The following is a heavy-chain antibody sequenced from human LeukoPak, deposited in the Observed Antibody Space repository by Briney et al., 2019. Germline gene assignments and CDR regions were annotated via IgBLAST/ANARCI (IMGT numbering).Heavy chain of an antibody. V-gene: IGHV3-23*01. CDR1: GFTFSSYA. CDR2: IGGSGGST. J-gene: IGHJ2*01. Sequence: GGSLRLSCAASGFTFSSYAMSWVRQAPGKGLEWVSAIGGSGGSTYYADSVKGRFTISRDNSKNTLYLQMNSLRAEDTAVYYCAKGSSTYSITSYWYFDLWGRGTLVTVSS. CDR3: AKGSSTYSITSYWYFDL. D-gene: IGHD6-13*01.